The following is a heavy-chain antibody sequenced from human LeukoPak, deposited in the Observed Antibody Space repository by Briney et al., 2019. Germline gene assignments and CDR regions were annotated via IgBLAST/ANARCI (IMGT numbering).Heavy chain of an antibody. CDR1: GFTFSSYS. Sequence: QPGGSLRLSCAAPGFTFSSYSMNWVRQAPGKGLEWVSDISSSSSTIYYADSVKGRFPISRDNDKNSLYLQMNILRAEDTAVYYCARALRYFDWLSTSPEYNWFDPWGQGTLVTVSS. V-gene: IGHV3-48*01. D-gene: IGHD3-9*01. J-gene: IGHJ5*02. CDR2: ISSSSSTI. CDR3: ARALRYFDWLSTSPEYNWFDP.